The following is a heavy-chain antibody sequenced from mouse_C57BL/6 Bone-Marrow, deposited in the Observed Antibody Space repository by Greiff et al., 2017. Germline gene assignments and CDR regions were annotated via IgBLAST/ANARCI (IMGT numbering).Heavy chain of an antibody. V-gene: IGHV1-81*01. CDR3: ARSLYYDYDDEVRTY. CDR2: IYPRSGNT. J-gene: IGHJ3*01. D-gene: IGHD2-4*01. CDR1: GYTFTSYG. Sequence: QVQLQQSGAELARPGASVKLSCKASGYTFTSYGISWVKQRTGQGLEWIGEIYPRSGNTNYNEKFKGKATLTVDNSSSTAYMELRSLTSEDSAVYCCARSLYYDYDDEVRTYWGQGTLVTVSA.